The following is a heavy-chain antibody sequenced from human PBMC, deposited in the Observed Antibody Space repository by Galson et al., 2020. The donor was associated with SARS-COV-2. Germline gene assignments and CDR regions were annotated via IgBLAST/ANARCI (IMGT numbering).Heavy chain of an antibody. CDR2: ISKSVTT. CDR1: GGSISNNDW. CDR3: ARDSGYCTDGVCYRYWYFDL. D-gene: IGHD2-8*01. Sequence: SETLSLTCTVSGGSISNNDWWSWVRQPPGKGLAWIGEISKSVTTHYNPSLKSRVTISGDKSKNQISLKLSSVTAADTAVYYCARDSGYCTDGVCYRYWYFDLWGRGTLVTVSS. V-gene: IGHV4-4*02. J-gene: IGHJ2*01.